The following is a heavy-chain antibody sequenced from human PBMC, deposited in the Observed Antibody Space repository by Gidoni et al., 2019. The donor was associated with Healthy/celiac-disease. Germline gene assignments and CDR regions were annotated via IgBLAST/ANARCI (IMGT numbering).Heavy chain of an antibody. V-gene: IGHV3-33*01. J-gene: IGHJ4*02. D-gene: IGHD5-12*01. CDR1: GFTFSSYG. CDR2: IWYDGSNK. CDR3: ARDSGYDHFDY. Sequence: QVQLVESGGGVVQPGRSLRLSCAASGFTFSSYGMHWVRQAPGKGLEWVAVIWYDGSNKYYADSVKGRFTISRDNSKNTLYLQMNSLRAEDTAVYYCARDSGYDHFDYWGQGTLVTVSS.